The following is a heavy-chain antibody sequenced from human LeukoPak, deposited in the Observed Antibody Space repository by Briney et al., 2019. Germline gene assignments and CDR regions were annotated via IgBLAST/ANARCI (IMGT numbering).Heavy chain of an antibody. D-gene: IGHD1-7*01. CDR2: ISGSGGST. V-gene: IGHV3-23*01. Sequence: GGPLRLSCAASGFTFSSYAMSWVRQAPGKGLEWVSAISGSGGSTYYADSVKGRFTISRDNSKNTLYLQMNSLRAEDTAVYYCAKDFKYNWNYGSAFDVWGQGTMVTVSS. CDR3: AKDFKYNWNYGSAFDV. CDR1: GFTFSSYA. J-gene: IGHJ3*01.